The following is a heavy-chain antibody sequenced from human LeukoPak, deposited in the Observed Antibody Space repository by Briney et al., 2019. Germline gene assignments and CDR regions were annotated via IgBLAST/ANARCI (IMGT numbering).Heavy chain of an antibody. J-gene: IGHJ4*02. Sequence: AGGSLRLSCAASGFTFSSYSMNWVRQAPGKGLEWVSVIYSGGSTYYADSVKGRFTISRDNSKNTLYLQMNSLRAEDTAVYYCARVVSSLYYFDYWGQGTLVTVSS. CDR3: ARVVSSLYYFDY. V-gene: IGHV3-66*01. CDR1: GFTFSSYS. D-gene: IGHD2-2*01. CDR2: IYSGGST.